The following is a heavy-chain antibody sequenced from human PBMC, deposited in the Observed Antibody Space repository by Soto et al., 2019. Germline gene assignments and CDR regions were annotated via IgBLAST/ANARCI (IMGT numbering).Heavy chain of an antibody. CDR1: GFIFDDFA. CDR3: TKVGGLYDFWSGPLHFDL. V-gene: IGHV3-9*01. CDR2: ISWNSDSI. D-gene: IGHD3-3*01. Sequence: EAQLVESGGGLVQPGRSLRLSCVGSGFIFDDFAIHWVRQAPGKGLEWVSGISWNSDSIGYADSVKGRFTISGDNAKNALYLQMNSLRAEDTALYYCTKVGGLYDFWSGPLHFDLWGQGTLVTVSS. J-gene: IGHJ4*02.